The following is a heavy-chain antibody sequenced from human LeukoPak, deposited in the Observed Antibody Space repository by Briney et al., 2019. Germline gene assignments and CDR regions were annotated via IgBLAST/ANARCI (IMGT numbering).Heavy chain of an antibody. Sequence: SETLSLTCTVSGGSISRGGYYWSWIRQHPGMGLEWIGYISNSGSTYHNPSLKSRASISLDTPKNQFSLNLSSVTAADTAVYYCARVDSSGYSVEYWGQGTLVTVSS. CDR3: ARVDSSGYSVEY. CDR1: GGSISRGGYY. CDR2: ISNSGST. V-gene: IGHV4-31*03. J-gene: IGHJ4*02. D-gene: IGHD3-22*01.